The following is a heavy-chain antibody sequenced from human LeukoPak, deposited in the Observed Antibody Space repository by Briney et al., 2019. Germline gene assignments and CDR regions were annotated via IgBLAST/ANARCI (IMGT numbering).Heavy chain of an antibody. D-gene: IGHD6-6*01. V-gene: IGHV4-59*01. Sequence: SETLSLTCTVSGGSISIYYCSWIRQPSGKGLEWIGYIYYSGSTNYNPSLKSRVTISVDTSKNQFSLKLSSVTAADTAVYYCARDLGSGIAARPEGFDPWGQGTLVTVSS. CDR3: ARDLGSGIAARPEGFDP. J-gene: IGHJ5*02. CDR2: IYYSGST. CDR1: GGSISIYY.